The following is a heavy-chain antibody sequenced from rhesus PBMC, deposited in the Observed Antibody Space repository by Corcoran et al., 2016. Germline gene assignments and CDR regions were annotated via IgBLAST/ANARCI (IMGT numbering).Heavy chain of an antibody. J-gene: IGHJ4*01. CDR1: GASISSYW. D-gene: IGHD3-16*01. V-gene: IGHV4-80*01. Sequence: QVQLQESGPGLVKPSETLSLTCAVSGASISSYWWSWIRQPPGKGLEWIGEINGNSGSTYYNPSLKGRVTISKDAAKNQFALKLSSVTAADTAVYYCARDRRNYYSGRYYLSGIDYWGQGVLVTVSS. CDR3: ARDRRNYYSGRYYLSGIDY. CDR2: INGNSGST.